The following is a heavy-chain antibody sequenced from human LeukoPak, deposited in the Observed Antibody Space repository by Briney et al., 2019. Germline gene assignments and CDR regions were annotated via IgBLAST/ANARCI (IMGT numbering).Heavy chain of an antibody. J-gene: IGHJ4*02. CDR1: GDSVSSNRAA. V-gene: IGHV6-1*01. CDR3: TRGFNPHLRDSTGWYYFDY. Sequence: SQTLSLTCAISGDSVSSNRAAWNWIRQSPSRGLEWLGRTYYRSKWYNDYAISVKSRITINTDTSKNQFPLQLNSVTPEDTAVYYCTRGFNPHLRDSTGWYYFDYWGQGTPVTVSS. D-gene: IGHD6-19*01. CDR2: TYYRSKWYN.